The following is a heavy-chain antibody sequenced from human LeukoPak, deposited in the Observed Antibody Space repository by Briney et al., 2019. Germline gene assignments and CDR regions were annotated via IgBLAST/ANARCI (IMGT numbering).Heavy chain of an antibody. V-gene: IGHV1-2*02. CDR2: INPNSGGT. CDR1: GYTFTGYY. Sequence: GASVKVSCKASGYTFTGYYMHWVRQAPGQGLEWMGWINPNSGGTSYAQKFQGRVTMTRDTSISTAYMELSRLRSDDTAVYYCARDPRIVGATTAIDYWGQGTLVTVSS. J-gene: IGHJ4*02. D-gene: IGHD1-26*01. CDR3: ARDPRIVGATTAIDY.